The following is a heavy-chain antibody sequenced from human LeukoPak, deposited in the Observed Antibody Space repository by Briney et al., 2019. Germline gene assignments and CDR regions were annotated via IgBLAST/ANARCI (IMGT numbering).Heavy chain of an antibody. V-gene: IGHV3-23*01. CDR2: ITGNGATT. Sequence: GASLRLSCAASGFTFSSSAMSWVSQTPGKGLEWVSSITGNGATTYYSDSVKGRFTISRDNSKNTLSLQMNSLRAEDTAVYFCAKERRRVDTAMVRSYYFENWGQGTLVTVSS. CDR3: AKERRRVDTAMVRSYYFEN. D-gene: IGHD5-18*01. CDR1: GFTFSSSA. J-gene: IGHJ4*02.